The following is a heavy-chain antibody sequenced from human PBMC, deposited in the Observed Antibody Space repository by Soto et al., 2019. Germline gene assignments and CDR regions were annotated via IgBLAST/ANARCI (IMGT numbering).Heavy chain of an antibody. V-gene: IGHV3-74*01. CDR2: VSPDGRTA. D-gene: IGHD5-12*01. J-gene: IGHJ4*02. CDR1: GFTFGNYW. Sequence: PGGSLRLSCAVSGFTFGNYWMHWVRQAPGKGLVWVSRVSPDGRTATYADSVKGRFTISRDNAKSTLYLQMNSLRAEDTAVYYCADSWLPTSYWGRGXLVTVYS. CDR3: ADSWLPTSY.